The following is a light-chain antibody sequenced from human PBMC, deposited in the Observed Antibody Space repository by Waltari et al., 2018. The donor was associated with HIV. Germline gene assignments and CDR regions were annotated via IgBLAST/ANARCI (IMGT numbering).Light chain of an antibody. Sequence: QSALTQPASVSGSPGQSINISCSGIDTNIDYQNFVSWYQQHPGKPPLLVLFGVINRPSVLSPRFSGIRSGSTASLTISGLRSEDEGVYFCSSYTSMKRLVFGGGTELTV. CDR1: DTNIDYQNF. CDR2: GVI. J-gene: IGLJ2*01. CDR3: SSYTSMKRLV. V-gene: IGLV2-14*01.